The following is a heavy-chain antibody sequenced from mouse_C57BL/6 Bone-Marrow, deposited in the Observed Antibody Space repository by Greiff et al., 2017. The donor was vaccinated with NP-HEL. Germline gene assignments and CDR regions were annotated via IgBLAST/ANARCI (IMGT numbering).Heavy chain of an antibody. V-gene: IGHV5-9*01. CDR3: ARGYGSSYWDCDV. Sequence: EVMLVESGGGLVKPGGSLKLSCAASGFTFSSYTMSWVRQTPEKRLEWVATLSGGGGNTYSPDSVKGRFTISRDNAKNTLYLQMSSLWSEDTALNYGARGYGSSYWDCDVWGTGTTVTVAT. CDR2: LSGGGGNT. CDR1: GFTFSSYT. D-gene: IGHD1-1*01. J-gene: IGHJ1*03.